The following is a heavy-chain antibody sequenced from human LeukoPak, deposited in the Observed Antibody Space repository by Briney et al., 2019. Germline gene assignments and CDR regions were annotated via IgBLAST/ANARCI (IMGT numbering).Heavy chain of an antibody. J-gene: IGHJ3*02. Sequence: GASVKVSCKASGYTFRSYGISWVRQAPGQGLEWMGWISAYNGNTNYAQKFQGRVTMTTDTSTSTAYMELRRLRSDDTAVYYCAREYSTKDAFDIWGQGTMVTVSS. D-gene: IGHD6-13*01. CDR1: GYTFRSYG. CDR2: ISAYNGNT. V-gene: IGHV1-18*01. CDR3: AREYSTKDAFDI.